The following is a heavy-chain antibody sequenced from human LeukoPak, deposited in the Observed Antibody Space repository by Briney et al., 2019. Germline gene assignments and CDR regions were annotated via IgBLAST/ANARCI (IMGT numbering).Heavy chain of an antibody. CDR1: GFTLTTYY. CDR3: ARENWSIDY. V-gene: IGHV3-7*01. J-gene: IGHJ4*02. Sequence: GGSLRLSCAASGFTLTTYYMTWVRQAPGKGLEWVANINQDGSVKNYVDSVKGRFTFSRDNARNSVYLQMDSLTADDTAVYCCARENWSIDYWGQGTLVTVSS. D-gene: IGHD1-1*01. CDR2: INQDGSVK.